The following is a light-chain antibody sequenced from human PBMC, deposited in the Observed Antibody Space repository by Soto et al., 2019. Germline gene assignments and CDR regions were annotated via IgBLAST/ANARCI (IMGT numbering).Light chain of an antibody. Sequence: EIVLTQSPGTLSLSPGERGTLSCRASQSVSSSYLAWYQQKPGQAPRLLIYGASSRATGIPDRFSGSGSGTDFTLTLSRLEPEDFALYYCQQYGSSLTWTFGQGTKVDIK. CDR1: QSVSSSY. J-gene: IGKJ1*01. V-gene: IGKV3-20*01. CDR3: QQYGSSLTWT. CDR2: GAS.